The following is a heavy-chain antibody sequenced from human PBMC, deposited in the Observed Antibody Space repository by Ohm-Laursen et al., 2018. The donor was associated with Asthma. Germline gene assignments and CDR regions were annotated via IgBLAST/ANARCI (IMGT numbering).Heavy chain of an antibody. D-gene: IGHD3-22*01. CDR2: IYYSGIT. J-gene: IGHJ4*02. CDR1: GDSISSGNNY. V-gene: IGHV4-31*02. CDR3: ARGTFYYESTGYYFFDH. Sequence: TLSLTWTVSGDSISSGNNYWRWIRQHPVKGLEWLGYIYYSGITYSNPSLRSRVSISVDTSKNQSSLNLTPVTAADTAVYYCARGTFYYESTGYYFFDHWGQGALVTVSS.